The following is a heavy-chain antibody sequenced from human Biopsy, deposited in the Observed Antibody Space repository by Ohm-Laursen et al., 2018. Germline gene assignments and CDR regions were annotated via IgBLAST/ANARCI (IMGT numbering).Heavy chain of an antibody. CDR3: ARDYGLELGGLEAFDI. CDR2: VYTSGST. Sequence: GTLSLTCTVSGGSLKNYYWSWVRQPAGKGLEWIGRVYTSGSTSYNPSLESRVTMSVVTSKNQFSLKVTSMTAADTALYYCARDYGLELGGLEAFDIWGQGTMVTVSS. CDR1: GGSLKNYY. J-gene: IGHJ3*02. V-gene: IGHV4-4*07. D-gene: IGHD1-7*01.